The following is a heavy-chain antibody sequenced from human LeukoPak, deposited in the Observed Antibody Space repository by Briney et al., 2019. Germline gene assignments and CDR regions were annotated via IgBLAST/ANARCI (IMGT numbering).Heavy chain of an antibody. CDR2: FDPEDGET. V-gene: IGHV1-24*01. J-gene: IGHJ4*02. CDR3: ATDRRSYSGSYYEGY. Sequence: ASVKVSCKVSGYTLTELSMHWVRQAPGIGLEWMGGFDPEDGETIYAQKFQGRVTMTEDTSTDTAYMELSSLRSEDTAVYYCATDRRSYSGSYYEGYWGQGTLVTVSS. CDR1: GYTLTELS. D-gene: IGHD1-26*01.